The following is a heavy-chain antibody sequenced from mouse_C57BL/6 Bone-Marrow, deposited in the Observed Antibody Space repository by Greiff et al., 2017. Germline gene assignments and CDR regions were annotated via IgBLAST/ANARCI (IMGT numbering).Heavy chain of an antibody. CDR3: ARRYDGYCFDY. CDR2: IDPSDSST. CDR1: GYTFTSYW. Sequence: QVQLQQPGAELVRPGTSVTLSCKASGYTFTSYWMHWVKQRPGQGLEWIGVIDPSDSSTNYNQKFKGKATLTVDTSSSTAYMKLSSLTAEDSAVYYCARRYDGYCFDYWGQGTTLTVSS. D-gene: IGHD2-3*01. V-gene: IGHV1-59*01. J-gene: IGHJ2*01.